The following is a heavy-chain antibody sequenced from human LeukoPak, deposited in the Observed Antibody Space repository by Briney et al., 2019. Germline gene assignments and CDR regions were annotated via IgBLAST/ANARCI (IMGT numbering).Heavy chain of an antibody. J-gene: IGHJ6*03. CDR2: MNPNSGNT. CDR3: ARGDVVVVPAALYYYMDV. Sequence: ASVKVSCKASGYTFTSYDINWVRQATGQGLEWMGWMNPNSGNTGYAHKFQGRVTITSNTSISTAYMELSSLRSEDTAVYYCARGDVVVVPAALYYYMDVWGKGTTVTVSS. CDR1: GYTFTSYD. V-gene: IGHV1-8*03. D-gene: IGHD2-2*01.